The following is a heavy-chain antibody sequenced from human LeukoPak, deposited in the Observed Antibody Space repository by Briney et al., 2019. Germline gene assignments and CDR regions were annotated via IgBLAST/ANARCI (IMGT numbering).Heavy chain of an antibody. CDR3: ARIDYGDYLGDY. CDR2: ISVYNGNT. Sequence: ASVTVSCKASGYTFTSYGISWVRQAPGQGLEWMGWISVYNGNTNYAQKLQGRVTMTTDTSTSTAYMELRSLRSDDTAVYYCARIDYGDYLGDYWGQGTLVTVSS. J-gene: IGHJ4*02. D-gene: IGHD4-17*01. CDR1: GYTFTSYG. V-gene: IGHV1-18*04.